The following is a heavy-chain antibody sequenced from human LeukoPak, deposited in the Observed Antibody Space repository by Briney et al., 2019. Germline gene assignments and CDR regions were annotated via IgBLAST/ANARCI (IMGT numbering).Heavy chain of an antibody. Sequence: GGSLRLSCAASGFTVSSNYMSWVRQAPGKGLEWVSLIYSGGSTYYADSVKGRFTISRDNSKNTLYLQMNSLRAEDTAVYYCARELHGDYREYGMDVWGQGTTVTVSS. D-gene: IGHD4-17*01. CDR1: GFTVSSNY. CDR2: IYSGGST. J-gene: IGHJ6*02. V-gene: IGHV3-53*01. CDR3: ARELHGDYREYGMDV.